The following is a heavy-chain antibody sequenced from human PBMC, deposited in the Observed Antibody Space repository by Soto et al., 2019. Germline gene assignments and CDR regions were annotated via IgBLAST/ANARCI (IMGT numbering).Heavy chain of an antibody. Sequence: GASVKVSCKASGYTFTSYDINWVRQATGQGLEWMGWMNPNSGNTGYAQKFQGRVTMTRNTSISTAYMELSSLRSEDTAVYYCARVRDIWGSYRSAFDYWGQGTLVTVSS. J-gene: IGHJ4*02. V-gene: IGHV1-8*01. D-gene: IGHD3-16*02. CDR1: GYTFTSYD. CDR3: ARVRDIWGSYRSAFDY. CDR2: MNPNSGNT.